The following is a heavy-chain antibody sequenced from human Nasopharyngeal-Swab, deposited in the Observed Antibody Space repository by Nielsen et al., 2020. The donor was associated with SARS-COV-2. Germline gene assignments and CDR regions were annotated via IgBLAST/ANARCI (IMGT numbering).Heavy chain of an antibody. J-gene: IGHJ3*02. D-gene: IGHD2-15*01. V-gene: IGHV4-31*03. CDR3: ARVLTRKLVVALVLDAFDI. CDR2: IYYSGST. CDR1: GGSTTSGGYY. Sequence: SETLSLTCTVSGGSTTSGGYYCSWIRQHPGKGLEWIGYIYYSGSTYYNPSLKSRVTISVDTSKNQFSLKLSSVTAADTAVYYCARVLTRKLVVALVLDAFDIWGQGTMVTVSS.